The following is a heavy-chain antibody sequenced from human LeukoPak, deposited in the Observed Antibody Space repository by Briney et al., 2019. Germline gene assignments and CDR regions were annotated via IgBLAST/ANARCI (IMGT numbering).Heavy chain of an antibody. CDR1: GYPFTTWE. D-gene: IGHD1-14*01. V-gene: IGHV1-8*01. Sequence: GASVKVSYKTSGYPFTTWEINWVRQAAGQGLEWMGWVHPNSGNTAYAQKFQGRVTMTRDTSISTAYMELSGLRFDDTAVYFCARGSRNDPWGQGTLVTVSS. CDR3: ARGSRNDP. J-gene: IGHJ5*02. CDR2: VHPNSGNT.